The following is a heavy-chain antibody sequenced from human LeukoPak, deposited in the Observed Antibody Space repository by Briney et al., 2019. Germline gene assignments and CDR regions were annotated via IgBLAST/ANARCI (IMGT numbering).Heavy chain of an antibody. CDR1: GYSFTNHW. CDR3: ARGITAAAVTKFDY. J-gene: IGHJ4*02. Sequence: GESLKISCKGFGYSFTNHWIGWVRQMPGKGPEWMGIIHPSDSDTRYSPSFQGQVTISADRSVSTAYLQWSSLKASDSAMYYCARGITAAAVTKFDYWGQGTLVTVSS. D-gene: IGHD6-13*01. CDR2: IHPSDSDT. V-gene: IGHV5-51*01.